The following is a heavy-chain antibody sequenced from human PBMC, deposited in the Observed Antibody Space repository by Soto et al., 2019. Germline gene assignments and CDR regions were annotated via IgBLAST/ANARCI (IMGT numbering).Heavy chain of an antibody. J-gene: IGHJ4*02. CDR3: ARHAPPGVAAPFSH. Sequence: SETRSRTCSVSDGSVTTGPYYWAWIRQSPGKGPEWIGSIGSIRFSNSAYYIPSLQSRVTISVDASKSQFSLKLNSVAAEDSAVYYCARHAPPGVAAPFSHGGQGTLVTVSS. CDR2: IGSIRFSNSA. V-gene: IGHV4-39*01. CDR1: DGSVTTGPYY. D-gene: IGHD6-13*01.